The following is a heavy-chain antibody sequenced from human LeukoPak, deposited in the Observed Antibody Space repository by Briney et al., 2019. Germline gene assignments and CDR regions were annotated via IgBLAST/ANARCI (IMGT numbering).Heavy chain of an antibody. J-gene: IGHJ6*03. CDR1: GLTFSSYW. D-gene: IGHD3-3*01. CDR3: ARDKWGAYYDFWSRYYYYYMDV. V-gene: IGHV3-7*01. Sequence: GGSLRLSCAASGLTFSSYWMSWVRQAPGKGLEWVANIKQDGSEKYYVDSVKGRFTISRDNAKNSLYLQMNSLRAEDTAVYYCARDKWGAYYDFWSRYYYYYMDVWGKGTTVTISS. CDR2: IKQDGSEK.